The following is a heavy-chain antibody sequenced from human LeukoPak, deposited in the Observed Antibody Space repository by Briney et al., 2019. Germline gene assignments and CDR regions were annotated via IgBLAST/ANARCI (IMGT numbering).Heavy chain of an antibody. V-gene: IGHV4-59*12. D-gene: IGHD5-24*01. CDR2: IYYSGST. J-gene: IGHJ4*02. CDR3: ARDRRRDGYNFDI. CDR1: GGSISSYY. Sequence: SETLSLTCTVSGGSISSYYWSWIRQPPGKGLEWIGYIYYSGSTNYNPSLKSRVTISVDASKNQFSLKLSSVTAADTAVYYCARDRRRDGYNFDIWGQGTLVTVSS.